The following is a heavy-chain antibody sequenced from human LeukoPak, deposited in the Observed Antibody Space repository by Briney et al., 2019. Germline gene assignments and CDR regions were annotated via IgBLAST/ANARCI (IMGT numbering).Heavy chain of an antibody. J-gene: IGHJ4*02. D-gene: IGHD2-15*01. CDR1: GFTFIKYS. CDR2: IKQDGSEK. CDR3: ARARGYCSGGSCYWGH. V-gene: IGHV3-7*01. Sequence: PGGSLRLSCAASGFTFIKYSMTWVRQAPGKGLEWVANIKQDGSEKYYVDSVKGRFTISRDNAKNSLYLQMNSLRAEDTAVYYYARARGYCSGGSCYWGHWGQGTLVTVSS.